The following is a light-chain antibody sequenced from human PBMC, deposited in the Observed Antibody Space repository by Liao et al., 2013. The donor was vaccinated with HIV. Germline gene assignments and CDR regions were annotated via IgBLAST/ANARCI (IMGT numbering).Light chain of an antibody. CDR1: KLGDKY. CDR2: QDS. CDR3: QAWDDHVLSSYS. J-gene: IGLJ2*01. V-gene: IGLV3-1*01. Sequence: SYELTQPPSVSVSPGQTASITCSGDKLGDKYTCWYQQKPGQSPVLVIYQDSKRPSGIPERFSGSNSGNTATLTISGTQAMDEADYYCQAWDDHVLSSYSFGGGTKPDRP.